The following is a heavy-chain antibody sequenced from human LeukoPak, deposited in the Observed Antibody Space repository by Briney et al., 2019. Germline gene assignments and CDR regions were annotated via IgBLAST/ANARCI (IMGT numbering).Heavy chain of an antibody. CDR1: GFTFSSYS. J-gene: IGHJ4*02. D-gene: IGHD6-13*01. CDR2: ISSSSSTI. Sequence: GGSLRLSCAASGFTFSSYSMNWVRQAPGKGLDWLSYISSSSSTIYYADSVKGRFTISRDNANNSLFLQMNSLRDEDTAVYFCAAYSSSWYPFGFDYWGQGSLVTVSS. V-gene: IGHV3-48*02. CDR3: AAYSSSWYPFGFDY.